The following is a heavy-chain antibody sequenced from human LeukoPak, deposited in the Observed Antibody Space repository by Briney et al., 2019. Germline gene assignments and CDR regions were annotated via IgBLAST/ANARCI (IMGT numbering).Heavy chain of an antibody. CDR3: AKKFYGSGSYLGAFDY. J-gene: IGHJ4*02. CDR1: GFTFSSYA. V-gene: IGHV3-23*01. D-gene: IGHD3-10*01. CDR2: ISGSGGGT. Sequence: QPGGSLRLSCAASGFTFSSYAMNWVRQAPGKGLEWVSAISGSGGGTYYSDSVKGRFTISRDNSENTLYLQMNSLRAGDTAVYYCAKKFYGSGSYLGAFDYWGQGTLVTVSS.